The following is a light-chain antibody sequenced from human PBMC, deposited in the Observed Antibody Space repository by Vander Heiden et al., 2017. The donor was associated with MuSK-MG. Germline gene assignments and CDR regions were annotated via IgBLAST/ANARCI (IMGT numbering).Light chain of an antibody. CDR2: GAS. J-gene: IGKJ4*01. CDR1: QDISNY. CDR3: QQYDNLPLT. Sequence: DIQMTQSPPSLSASVGDRVTITCQASQDISNYLNWYQQKPGKAPNLLIYGASNLETGVPSRFSGSGSGTEFTFTISSLQPEDIATYYCQQYDNLPLTFGGGTKVEIK. V-gene: IGKV1-33*01.